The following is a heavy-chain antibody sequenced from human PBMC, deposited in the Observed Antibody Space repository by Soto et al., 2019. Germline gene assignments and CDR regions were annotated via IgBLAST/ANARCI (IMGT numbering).Heavy chain of an antibody. CDR1: GGSISSGGYY. CDR2: IYYSGST. D-gene: IGHD1-26*01. Sequence: QVQLQESGPGLVKPSQTLSLTCTVSGGSISSGGYYWSWIRQHPGKGLEWIGYIYYSGSTYYNPSLKSRGTISVDRSKNQFALKLSSVPGADTAVYYCARAPEVGAPRSDAFDIWGQGTMVTVSS. J-gene: IGHJ3*02. V-gene: IGHV4-31*03. CDR3: ARAPEVGAPRSDAFDI.